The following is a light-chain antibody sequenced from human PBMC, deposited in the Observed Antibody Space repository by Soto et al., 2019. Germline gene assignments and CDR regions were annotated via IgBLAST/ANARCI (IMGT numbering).Light chain of an antibody. Sequence: SVLTQPPSASGSPGQSVAISCTGSSSDIGAYNFVCWFQQRPGKAPRLIIYEVYKRPSGVPDRFSASKSGNTASLTVSGLQAEDDADYYCFSYAGNDNWVFGGGTKLTVL. CDR1: SSDIGAYNF. V-gene: IGLV2-8*01. CDR3: FSYAGNDNWV. CDR2: EVY. J-gene: IGLJ3*02.